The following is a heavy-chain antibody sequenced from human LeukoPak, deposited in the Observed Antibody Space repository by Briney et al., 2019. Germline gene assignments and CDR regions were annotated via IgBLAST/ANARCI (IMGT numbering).Heavy chain of an antibody. J-gene: IGHJ4*02. CDR3: ARDLGYCSSTSCYEGGY. Sequence: SVKVSCKASGGTFSSYAIGWVRQAPGQGLEWMGGIIPIFGTANYAQKFQGRVTITADESTSTAYMELSSLRSEDTAVYYCARDLGYCSSTSCYEGGYWGQGTLVTVSS. D-gene: IGHD2-2*01. CDR2: IIPIFGTA. CDR1: GGTFSSYA. V-gene: IGHV1-69*13.